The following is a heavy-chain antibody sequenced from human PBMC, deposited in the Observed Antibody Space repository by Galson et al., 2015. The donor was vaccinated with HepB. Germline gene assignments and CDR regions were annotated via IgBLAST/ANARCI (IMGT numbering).Heavy chain of an antibody. CDR3: ARRLQPPDAFDI. Sequence: SLRLSCAASGFTVSSNYMSWVRQAPGKGLEWVSVIYSGGSTYYADSVKGRFTISRDNSKNTLYLQMNSLRAEDTAVYYCARRLQPPDAFDIWGQGTMVTVSS. CDR1: GFTVSSNY. J-gene: IGHJ3*02. CDR2: IYSGGST. V-gene: IGHV3-53*01.